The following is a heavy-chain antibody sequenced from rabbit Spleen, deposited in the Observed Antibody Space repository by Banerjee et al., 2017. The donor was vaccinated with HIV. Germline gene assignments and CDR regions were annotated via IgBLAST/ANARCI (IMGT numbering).Heavy chain of an antibody. CDR2: IYAGSSGSA. CDR1: GLDFSSSYW. J-gene: IGHJ6*01. Sequence: QSLEESGGDLVKPGASLTLTCKASGLDFSSSYWICWVRQAPGKGLEWIGCIYAGSSGSAYYASWAKGRFTISRASSTTVTLQMTSLTAADTATYFCVRDTGSSFSSYGMDLWGPGPWSPS. CDR3: VRDTGSSFSSYGMDL. D-gene: IGHD8-1*01. V-gene: IGHV1S40*01.